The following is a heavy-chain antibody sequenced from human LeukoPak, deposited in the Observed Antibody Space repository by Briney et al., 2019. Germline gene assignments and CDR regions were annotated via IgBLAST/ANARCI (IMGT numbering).Heavy chain of an antibody. CDR2: INHSGST. V-gene: IGHV4-34*01. CDR1: GGSFSGYY. J-gene: IGHJ4*02. Sequence: PAETLSLTCAVYGGSFSGYYWSWIRQPPGKGLEWIGEINHSGSTNYNPSLKSRVTISVDTSKNQFSLKLSSVTAADTAVYYCARKGRDGRVVVIRAFDYWGQGTLVTVSS. D-gene: IGHD3-22*01. CDR3: ARKGRDGRVVVIRAFDY.